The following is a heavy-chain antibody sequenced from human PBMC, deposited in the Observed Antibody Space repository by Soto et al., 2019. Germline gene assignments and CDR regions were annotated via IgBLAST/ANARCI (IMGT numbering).Heavy chain of an antibody. Sequence: PGGSLRLSCSASGFTFSSYAMHWVRQAPGKGLEYVSAISSNGGSTYYADSVKGRFTISRDNSKNTLYLQMSSLRAEDTAVYYCVKEHIAAAGLSLDYWGQGTLVTVSS. J-gene: IGHJ4*02. V-gene: IGHV3-64D*08. D-gene: IGHD6-13*01. CDR3: VKEHIAAAGLSLDY. CDR2: ISSNGGST. CDR1: GFTFSSYA.